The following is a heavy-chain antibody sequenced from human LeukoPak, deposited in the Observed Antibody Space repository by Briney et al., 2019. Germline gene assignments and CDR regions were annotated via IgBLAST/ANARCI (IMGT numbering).Heavy chain of an antibody. CDR1: GFTFSSYS. CDR2: ISSSSSTI. D-gene: IGHD6-13*01. V-gene: IGHV3-48*01. CDR3: ARGAIAAAGRYFQH. J-gene: IGHJ1*01. Sequence: GGSLRLSCAASGFTFSSYSMNWVRQAPGKGLEWVSYISSSSSTIYYADSVKGRFTISRDNAKNSLYLQMNSLRAEDTAVYYCARGAIAAAGRYFQHWGQGTLVTVSS.